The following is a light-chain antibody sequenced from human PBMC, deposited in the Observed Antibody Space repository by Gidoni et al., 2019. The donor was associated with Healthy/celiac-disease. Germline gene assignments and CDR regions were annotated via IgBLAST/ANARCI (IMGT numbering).Light chain of an antibody. J-gene: IGKJ4*01. CDR2: GAS. V-gene: IGKV3-20*01. CDR1: QSVSSSY. Sequence: EIVLTQSPGTLSLSPGERATLSCRASQSVSSSYLAWYQQKPGQAPRLLIYGASSRATGIPDSFSGSGSGTDFTLTISRLEPEDFAVYYCQQYGSLPPTFGGGTKVEIK. CDR3: QQYGSLPPT.